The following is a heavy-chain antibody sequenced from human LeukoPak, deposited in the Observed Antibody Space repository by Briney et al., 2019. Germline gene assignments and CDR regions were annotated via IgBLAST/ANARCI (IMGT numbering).Heavy chain of an antibody. CDR2: INHSGST. J-gene: IGHJ3*02. Sequence: SETLSLTCAVYGGSFSSYYWSWIRQPPGKGLEWIGEINHSGSTNYNPSLKSRVTISVDTSKNQFSLKLSSVTAADTAVYYCARAGSIAVPLIWGQGTMVTVSS. CDR3: ARAGSIAVPLI. V-gene: IGHV4-34*01. D-gene: IGHD6-19*01. CDR1: GGSFSSYY.